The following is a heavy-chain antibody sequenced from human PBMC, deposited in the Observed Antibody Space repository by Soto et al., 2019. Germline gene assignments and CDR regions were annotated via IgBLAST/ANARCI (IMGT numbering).Heavy chain of an antibody. D-gene: IGHD2-2*02. V-gene: IGHV2-5*01. CDR3: AHRHRSGYNYSFPS. CDR1: GLLVSTSGVG. Sequence: GPTLLNPTQSLTLAGTFGGLLVSTSGVGVGWIGQPPGQALEWLAIIYLNDDKRYNHSVKRRLTITKDTSNSQVVLETTNLDPAAPPTYYCAHRHRSGYNYSFPSSGQGALVT. J-gene: IGHJ5*02. CDR2: IYLNDDK.